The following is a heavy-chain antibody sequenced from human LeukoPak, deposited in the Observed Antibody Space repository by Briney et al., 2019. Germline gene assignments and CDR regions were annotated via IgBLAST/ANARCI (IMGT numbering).Heavy chain of an antibody. V-gene: IGHV3-23*01. CDR3: AKEVGAET. CDR2: IGAGGTFT. CDR1: GFTFSSYA. J-gene: IGHJ5*02. Sequence: PGGSLRLSCTASGFTFSSYAMNWVRQAPGKGLEWVSGIGAGGTFTYYADSVKGRFTIFRDNARNSLYLQMNSLRAEDTAVYYCAKEVGAETWGQGTLVTVS. D-gene: IGHD1-26*01.